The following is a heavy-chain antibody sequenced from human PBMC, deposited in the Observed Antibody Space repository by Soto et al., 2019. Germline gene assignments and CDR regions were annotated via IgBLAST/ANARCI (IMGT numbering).Heavy chain of an antibody. Sequence: GGSLRLSCVASGFTFSRSAMSWVRQAPGRGLEWVSAINTGGDDTYYADSVKGRFTISRDNSKNTLYLQMNSLRAEDTAIYYCANWNIAFDSWGQGTLVTVSS. CDR3: ANWNIAFDS. J-gene: IGHJ4*02. CDR1: GFTFSRSA. V-gene: IGHV3-23*01. D-gene: IGHD5-12*01. CDR2: INTGGDDT.